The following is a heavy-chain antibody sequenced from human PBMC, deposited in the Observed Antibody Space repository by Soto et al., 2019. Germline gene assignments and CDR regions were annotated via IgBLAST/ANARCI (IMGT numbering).Heavy chain of an antibody. Sequence: GGSLRLSCAASGFTFSTYAMSWVRQAPGKGLEWVSTIDNSGGITYYADSVKGRFTISRDNSKNTLYLQMNSLRAEDTAVYYCAKGGYNYGFLFDCWGQGTLVTVSS. J-gene: IGHJ4*02. CDR3: AKGGYNYGFLFDC. D-gene: IGHD5-18*01. CDR1: GFTFSTYA. V-gene: IGHV3-23*05. CDR2: IDNSGGIT.